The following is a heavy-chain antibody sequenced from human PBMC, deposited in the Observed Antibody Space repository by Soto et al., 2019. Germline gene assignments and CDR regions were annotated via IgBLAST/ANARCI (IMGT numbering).Heavy chain of an antibody. V-gene: IGHV1-69*13. D-gene: IGHD3-22*01. CDR1: GGTFSSYA. CDR3: GSDIPDYYDSSGYYYVGFDY. Sequence: GASVKVSCKASGGTFSSYAISWVLQAPGQGLEWMGGIIPIFGTANYAQKFQGRVTITADESTSTAYMELSSLRSEDTAVYYCGSDIPDYYDSSGYYYVGFDYWGQGTLVTVSS. CDR2: IIPIFGTA. J-gene: IGHJ4*02.